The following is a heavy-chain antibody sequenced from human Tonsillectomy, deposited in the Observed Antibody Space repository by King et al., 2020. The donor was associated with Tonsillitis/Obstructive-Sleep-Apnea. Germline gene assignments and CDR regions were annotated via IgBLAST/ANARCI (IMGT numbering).Heavy chain of an antibody. D-gene: IGHD5-12*01. CDR3: ARGHRVREYIAYAVVY. J-gene: IGHJ4*02. CDR2: IIPIFGTA. V-gene: IGHV1-69*12. CDR1: GGTFSSYA. Sequence: QLVQSGAEVKKPGSSVKVSCKASGGTFSSYAISWVRQAPGQGLEWMGGIIPIFGTANYAQKFQGRVTITADESTSTAYMELSSLRSEDTALYYWARGHRVREYIAYAVVYWGQGTLVTVSS.